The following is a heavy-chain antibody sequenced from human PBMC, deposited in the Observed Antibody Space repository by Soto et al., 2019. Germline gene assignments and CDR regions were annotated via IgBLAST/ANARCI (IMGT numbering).Heavy chain of an antibody. D-gene: IGHD2-2*03. CDR1: GYSFTSYW. J-gene: IGHJ6*02. CDR3: ARGWMRGYYYYGMDV. V-gene: IGHV5-51*01. Sequence: GESLKISCKGSGYSFTSYWIGWVRQMPGKGLEWMGIIYPGDSDTRYSPSFQGQVTISADKSISTAYLQWSSLKASDTAMYYCARGWMRGYYYYGMDVGGQGTTVTVSS. CDR2: IYPGDSDT.